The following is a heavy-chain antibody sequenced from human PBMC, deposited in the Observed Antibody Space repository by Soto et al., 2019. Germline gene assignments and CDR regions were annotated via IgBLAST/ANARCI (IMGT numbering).Heavy chain of an antibody. J-gene: IGHJ2*01. CDR2: ISTYNGNT. V-gene: IGHV1-18*01. CDR3: ARDRETGSRFFDL. Sequence: QVQLVQSGAEVKKPGASVKVSCKASGYTFTTYGITWVRQAPGQGLEWMGWISTYNGNTNYAQKLQGRVTMTTDTSTSTAYMELMSLRSDDTAVYYWARDRETGSRFFDLWGRGTLVTVSS. CDR1: GYTFTTYG. D-gene: IGHD3-10*01.